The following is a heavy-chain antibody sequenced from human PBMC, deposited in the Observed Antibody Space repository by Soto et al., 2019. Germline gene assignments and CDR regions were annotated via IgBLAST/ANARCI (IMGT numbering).Heavy chain of an antibody. CDR3: ARHRFLGTPNFDY. Sequence: SETLSLTCTVSGGSISSSSYYWGWIRQPPGKGLEWIGSIYYSGSTYYNPSLKSRVTISVDTSKNQFSLKLSSVTAADTAVYYCARHRFLGTPNFDYWGQGTLVTVSS. D-gene: IGHD3-3*01. CDR1: GGSISSSSYY. J-gene: IGHJ4*02. CDR2: IYYSGST. V-gene: IGHV4-39*01.